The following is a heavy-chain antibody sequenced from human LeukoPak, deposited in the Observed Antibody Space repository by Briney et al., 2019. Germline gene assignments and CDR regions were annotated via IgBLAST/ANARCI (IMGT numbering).Heavy chain of an antibody. CDR2: IYYSGST. J-gene: IGHJ4*02. Sequence: SETLSLTCTVSGGSISSSSYYWGWIRQPPGTGLEWIGSIYYSGSTYYNPSLKSRVTISVDTSKNQFSLKLSSVTAADTAVYYCARTGGKQWLPDYWGQGTLVTVSS. CDR1: GGSISSSSYY. CDR3: ARTGGKQWLPDY. D-gene: IGHD6-19*01. V-gene: IGHV4-39*01.